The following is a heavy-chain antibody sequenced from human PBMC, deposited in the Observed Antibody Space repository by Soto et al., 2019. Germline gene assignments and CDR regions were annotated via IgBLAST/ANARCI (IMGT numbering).Heavy chain of an antibody. CDR3: AREPYCSSTSCHAYGMDV. Sequence: PGGSLRLSCAASGFTFSSYSMNWVRQAPGKGLEWVSYISSSSSTIYYADSVKGRFTISRDNAKNSLYLQMNSLRDEDTAVYYCAREPYCSSTSCHAYGMDVWGQGTTVTVSS. D-gene: IGHD2-2*01. CDR2: ISSSSSTI. V-gene: IGHV3-48*02. CDR1: GFTFSSYS. J-gene: IGHJ6*02.